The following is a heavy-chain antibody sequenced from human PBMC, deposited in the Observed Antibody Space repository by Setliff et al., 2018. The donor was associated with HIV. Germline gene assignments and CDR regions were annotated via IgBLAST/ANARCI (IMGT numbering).Heavy chain of an antibody. CDR1: GGSISSGSYY. D-gene: IGHD2-2*01. CDR2: IYTSGST. J-gene: IGHJ6*02. V-gene: IGHV4-61*09. Sequence: SETLSLTCTVSGGSISSGSYYWSWIRQPAGKGLEWIGHIYTSGSTYYNPSLKSRVPISVETSKNQFSLKLTSVTAADTAVYYCARGHCSGTNCYGVDYYGMDVWGQGTTVTVSS. CDR3: ARGHCSGTNCYGVDYYGMDV.